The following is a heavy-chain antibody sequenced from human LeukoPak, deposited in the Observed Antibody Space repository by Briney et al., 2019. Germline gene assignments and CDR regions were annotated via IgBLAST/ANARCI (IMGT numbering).Heavy chain of an antibody. CDR1: GGTFSSYA. J-gene: IGHJ6*02. CDR2: IIPIFGTA. V-gene: IGHV1-69*01. CDR3: ARDRITMVRGVIITAQYYYYYGMDV. D-gene: IGHD3-10*01. Sequence: SVKVSCKASGGTFSSYAISWVRQAPGQGLEWMGGIIPIFGTANYAQKFQGRVTITADESTSTAYMELSSLRSEDTAVYYCARDRITMVRGVIITAQYYYYYGMDVWGQGTTVTVSS.